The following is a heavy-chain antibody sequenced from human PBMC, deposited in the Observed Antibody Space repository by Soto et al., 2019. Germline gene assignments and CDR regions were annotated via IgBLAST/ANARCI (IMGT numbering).Heavy chain of an antibody. CDR2: ISGSGGST. V-gene: IGHV3-23*01. J-gene: IGHJ4*02. Sequence: WGSLRLSWVSSVFTFSIYAMNWVRQAPGKGLDWVSAISGSGGSTYYADSVKGRFTISRDNSKNTLYLQMNSLRAEDTAVYYCAKQTTPAEYYFDYWGQGTMVTVSS. CDR1: VFTFSIYA. CDR3: AKQTTPAEYYFDY. D-gene: IGHD2-15*01.